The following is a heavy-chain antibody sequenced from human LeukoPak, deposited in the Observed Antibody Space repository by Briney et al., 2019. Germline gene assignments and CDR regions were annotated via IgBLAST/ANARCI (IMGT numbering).Heavy chain of an antibody. Sequence: NASETLSLTCAVYGVSASGYYGTWIRQFPGRGLEWIGEINLSGSPKYNPSLKSRVSISVDASKNQIFLTLTSMTAADTATYYCVTTAGYSGYDWGWFSDYYLAVWGTGATV. D-gene: IGHD5-12*01. CDR3: VTTAGYSGYDWGWFSDYYLAV. CDR2: INLSGSP. CDR1: GVSASGYY. J-gene: IGHJ6*03. V-gene: IGHV4-34*01.